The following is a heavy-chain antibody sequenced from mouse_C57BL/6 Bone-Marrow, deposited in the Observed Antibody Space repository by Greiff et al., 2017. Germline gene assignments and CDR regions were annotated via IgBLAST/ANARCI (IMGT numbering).Heavy chain of an antibody. CDR3: ARFYYGYDP. CDR2: IDPANGNT. Sequence: EVKLVESVAELVRPGDSVKLSCTASGFNIKHTYMHWVKQRPEQGLEWIGRIDPANGNTKYAPKFPGKATITADTAYHAPYLQLSSLTSEDTAIYYCARFYYGYDPWGQGTSVTVSS. J-gene: IGHJ4*01. V-gene: IGHV14-3*01. D-gene: IGHD2-2*01. CDR1: GFNIKHTY.